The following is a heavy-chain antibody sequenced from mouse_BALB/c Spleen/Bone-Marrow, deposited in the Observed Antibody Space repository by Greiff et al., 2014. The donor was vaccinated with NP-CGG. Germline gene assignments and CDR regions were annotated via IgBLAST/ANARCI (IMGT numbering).Heavy chain of an antibody. CDR2: ISSGGSYT. CDR3: ARLRDGYSPFAY. CDR1: GFTFSSYA. D-gene: IGHD2-3*01. V-gene: IGHV5-9-3*01. Sequence: EVNVVESXGGLVKPGGSLKLSCAASGFTFSSYAMSWVRQTPEKRLEWVATISSGGSYTYYPDSVKGRFTISRDNAKNTLYLQMSSLRSEDTAMYYCARLRDGYSPFAYWGQGTLVTVSA. J-gene: IGHJ3*01.